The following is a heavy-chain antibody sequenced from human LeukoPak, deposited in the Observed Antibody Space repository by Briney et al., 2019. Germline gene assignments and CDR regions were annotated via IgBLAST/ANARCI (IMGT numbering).Heavy chain of an antibody. CDR1: GGSISSYY. J-gene: IGHJ4*02. Sequence: PSETLSLTCTVSGGSISSYYWSWIRQPAGKGLEWIGRIYTSGSTNYNPSLKSRVTMSVDTSKNQFSLKLSSVTAADTAVYYCARTRYGSGSSYFDYWGQGTLVTVSS. V-gene: IGHV4-4*07. CDR3: ARTRYGSGSSYFDY. CDR2: IYTSGST. D-gene: IGHD3-10*01.